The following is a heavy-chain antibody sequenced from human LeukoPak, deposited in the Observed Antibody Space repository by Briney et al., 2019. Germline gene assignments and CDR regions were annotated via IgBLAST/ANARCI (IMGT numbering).Heavy chain of an antibody. CDR3: ASLPQWLALIGFDY. J-gene: IGHJ4*02. CDR2: INHSGSI. Sequence: SETLSLTCAVYGGSFSGYYWSWIRQPPGKGLEWIGEINHSGSINYNPSLKSRVTISVDTSKNQFSLKLSSVTAADTAVYYCASLPQWLALIGFDYWGQGTLVTVSS. D-gene: IGHD6-19*01. CDR1: GGSFSGYY. V-gene: IGHV4-34*01.